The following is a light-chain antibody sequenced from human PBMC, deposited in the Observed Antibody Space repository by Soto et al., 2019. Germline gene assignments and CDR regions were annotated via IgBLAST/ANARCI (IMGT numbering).Light chain of an antibody. CDR1: QTVNSN. J-gene: IGKJ1*01. V-gene: IGKV3-15*01. Sequence: EIVFTQSPGTLSLSPGERSTLSCMASQTVNSNLAWYQQKPGQAPRLLIYGASTRATGITARFSGSGSGTEFTLTISSLQSEDFAVYYCQPYNNWPRTVGPGTQVDIK. CDR2: GAS. CDR3: QPYNNWPRT.